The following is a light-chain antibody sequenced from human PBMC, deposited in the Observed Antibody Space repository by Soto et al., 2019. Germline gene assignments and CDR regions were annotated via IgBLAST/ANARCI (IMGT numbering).Light chain of an antibody. CDR1: QSISNY. V-gene: IGKV3-11*01. CDR3: LDPYHLAPT. CDR2: DTS. J-gene: IGKJ4*01. Sequence: EIALTQSPATLSLSPGERATLSCRASQSISNYLAWYQHKPGQAPRLLIYDTSTRASGIPARFSGSGSGNDLHSTLQRLGGEGFGVYYCLDPYHLAPTFGGGTKVEIQ.